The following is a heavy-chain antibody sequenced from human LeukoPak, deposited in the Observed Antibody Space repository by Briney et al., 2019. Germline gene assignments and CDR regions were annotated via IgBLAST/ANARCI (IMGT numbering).Heavy chain of an antibody. CDR3: ARVLRDYYFDF. CDR1: GFTFSSYA. Sequence: GGSLRLSCAASGFTFSSYAMSWVRQAPGKGPEWVSSITSSSAYIYHADSVKGRFTISRDNAKNSLYLQMNSLRAEDTAVYYCARVLRDYYFDFWGQGTLVTVSS. V-gene: IGHV3-21*01. CDR2: ITSSSAYI. D-gene: IGHD3-9*01. J-gene: IGHJ4*02.